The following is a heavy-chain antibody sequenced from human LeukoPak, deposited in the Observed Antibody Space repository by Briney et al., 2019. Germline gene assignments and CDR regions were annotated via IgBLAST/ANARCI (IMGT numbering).Heavy chain of an antibody. V-gene: IGHV3-7*01. J-gene: IGHJ5*02. CDR1: GFTFSSYW. CDR2: IKQDGSEK. Sequence: PGGSLRLSCAASGFTFSSYWMSWVRQAPGKGLEWVANIKQDGSEKYYVDSVKGRFTISRDNAKNSLYLQMNSLRAEDTAVYYCARVSTPMTTSSYNWFDPWGQGTLVTVSS. D-gene: IGHD4-11*01. CDR3: ARVSTPMTTSSYNWFDP.